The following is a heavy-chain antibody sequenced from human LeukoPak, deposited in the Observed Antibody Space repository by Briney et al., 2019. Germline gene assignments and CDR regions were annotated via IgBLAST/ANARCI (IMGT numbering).Heavy chain of an antibody. CDR1: GFTFGDYA. V-gene: IGHV3-49*04. J-gene: IGHJ5*02. D-gene: IGHD6-19*01. CDR2: IRSKAYGGTT. CDR3: TRDRSASGWYVDWFDP. Sequence: GGSLRLSCTASGFTFGDYAMSWVRQAPGKGLEWVGFIRSKAYGGTTEYAASVKGRFTISRDDSKSIAYLQMNSLKTEGTAVYYCTRDRSASGWYVDWFDPWGQGTLVTVSS.